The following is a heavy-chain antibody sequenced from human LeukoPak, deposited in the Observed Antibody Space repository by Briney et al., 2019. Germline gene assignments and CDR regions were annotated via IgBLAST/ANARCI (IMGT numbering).Heavy chain of an antibody. CDR1: GGSISSGGYS. D-gene: IGHD3-3*01. Sequence: MASQTLSLTCAVSGGSISSGGYSWSWIRQPPGKGLEWIGYIYYSGSTYYNPSLKSRVTISVDTSKNQFSLKLSSVTAADTAVYYCARGAMTTYYDFWSGYYKGDYFDYWGQGTLVTVSS. CDR3: ARGAMTTYYDFWSGYYKGDYFDY. J-gene: IGHJ4*02. V-gene: IGHV4-30-4*07. CDR2: IYYSGST.